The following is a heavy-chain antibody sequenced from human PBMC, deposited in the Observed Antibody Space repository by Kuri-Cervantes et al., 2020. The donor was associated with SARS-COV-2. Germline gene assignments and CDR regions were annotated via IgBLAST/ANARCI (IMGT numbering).Heavy chain of an antibody. CDR2: ISYHGRDT. J-gene: IGHJ5*02. D-gene: IGHD4-23*01. CDR1: GFNFSTTD. Sequence: GGSLRLSCVASGFNFSTTDMHWVRQAPGKGLEWVSVISYHGRDTYYADSVKGRFTISRDSSKDTLYLQMNSLRAEDTAIYYCAKGFMATPPTKYYDPWGQGTLVTVSS. V-gene: IGHV3-23*01. CDR3: AKGFMATPPTKYYDP.